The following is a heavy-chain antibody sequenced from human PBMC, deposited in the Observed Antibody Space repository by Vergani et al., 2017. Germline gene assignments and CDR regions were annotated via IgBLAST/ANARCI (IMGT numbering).Heavy chain of an antibody. D-gene: IGHD3-9*01. V-gene: IGHV4-38-2*01. Sequence: QVQLQESGPGLVKPSETLSLTCAVSGFSIDNGYYWDWIRQPPGKGLEWIGSIYRTGRTNFNPSLKSRVTISVDTANNHFSLRLNSLTAADTAVYYCASRSGIAYDIFSGTQSFFYFWGQGTLVTVSS. CDR3: ASRSGIAYDIFSGTQSFFYF. CDR2: IYRTGRT. J-gene: IGHJ4*02. CDR1: GFSIDNGYY.